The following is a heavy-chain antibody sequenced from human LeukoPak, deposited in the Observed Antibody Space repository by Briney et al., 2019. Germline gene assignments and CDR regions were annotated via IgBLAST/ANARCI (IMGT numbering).Heavy chain of an antibody. Sequence: GSLRLSCAASGFTFSSYWMSWIRQPPGKGLEWIGYIYYSGSTNYNPSLKSRVTISVDTSKNQFSLKLSSVTAADTAVYYCARVEYSYGYGTGNWFDPWGQGTLVTVSS. CDR3: ARVEYSYGYGTGNWFDP. D-gene: IGHD5-18*01. J-gene: IGHJ5*02. CDR2: IYYSGST. CDR1: GFTFSSYW. V-gene: IGHV4-59*01.